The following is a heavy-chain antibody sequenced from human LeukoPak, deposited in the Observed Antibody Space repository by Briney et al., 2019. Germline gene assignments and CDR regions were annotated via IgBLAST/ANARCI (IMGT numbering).Heavy chain of an antibody. CDR1: GFTVSSNY. V-gene: IGHV3-66*02. CDR2: IYIGGST. D-gene: IGHD3-22*01. CDR3: TKGGITMIVVVTEWYFDL. Sequence: GGSLRLSCAASGFTVSSNYMSWVRQAPGKGLEWVSVIYIGGSTYYADSVKGRFTISRDNSKNTLYLQMNSLRVDDTAVYYCTKGGITMIVVVTEWYFDLWGRGTLVTVSS. J-gene: IGHJ2*01.